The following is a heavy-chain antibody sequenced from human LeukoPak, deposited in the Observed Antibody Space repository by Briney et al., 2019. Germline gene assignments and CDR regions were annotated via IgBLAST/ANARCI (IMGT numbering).Heavy chain of an antibody. J-gene: IGHJ4*02. CDR3: ARGRGGTYRYFDY. D-gene: IGHD1-26*01. CDR2: MYYSGST. V-gene: IGHV4-59*13. CDR1: GGSINNYF. Sequence: PSETLSLTCTVAGGSINNYFWSWIRQPPGKGLGLIGSMYYSGSTNYNPSLKSRVTISVDTSKNQLSLNLSSVTAADTAMYFCARGRGGTYRYFDYWGQGTLVTVSS.